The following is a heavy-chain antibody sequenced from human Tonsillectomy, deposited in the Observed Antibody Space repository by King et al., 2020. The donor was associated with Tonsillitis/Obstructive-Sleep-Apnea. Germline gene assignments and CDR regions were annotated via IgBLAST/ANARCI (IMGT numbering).Heavy chain of an antibody. V-gene: IGHV2-5*02. CDR3: AHRQGFCTGGNCPRWFDP. Sequence: ITLKESGPTLVQPTQTLTLTCTFSGFALTTGGVGVGWILQPPARALECLSRLYWDDDMQYSPSLTNTLTITKDTSKNQVVLTLANVEPVDTATYYCAHRQGFCTGGNCPRWFDPWGQGTLVTVSS. D-gene: IGHD2-8*02. J-gene: IGHJ5*02. CDR2: LYWDDDM. CDR1: GFALTTGGVG.